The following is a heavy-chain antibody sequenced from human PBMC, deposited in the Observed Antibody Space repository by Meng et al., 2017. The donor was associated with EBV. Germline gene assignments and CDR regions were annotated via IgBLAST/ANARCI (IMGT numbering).Heavy chain of an antibody. CDR1: GGPFRNYA. Sequence: QLRWVQSAAEEKNPGSCVKVSCKTSGGPFRNYAISWVRQAPGQGLEWLGGFLPTLGAPNYAQKFHGRVSITADESTSTHYMDLSSLRSEDTAVYYCASESGRGYTPDYWGQGTLVTVSS. CDR3: ASESGRGYTPDY. CDR2: FLPTLGAP. J-gene: IGHJ4*02. D-gene: IGHD3-10*01. V-gene: IGHV1-69*01.